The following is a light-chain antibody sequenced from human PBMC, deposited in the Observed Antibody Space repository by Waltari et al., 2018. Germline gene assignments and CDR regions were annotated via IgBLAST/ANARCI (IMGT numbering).Light chain of an antibody. Sequence: DIVMTQSPDSLAVSLGERATINCKSSQTLLYNSNNKNYLAWYQQKPGQPPQLLVYWASILYSGVPDRFSGSGSGTDFTLTISSLQAEDAAVYYCQQYYTTPYTFGQGTKLEIK. V-gene: IGKV4-1*01. CDR1: QTLLYNSNNKNY. J-gene: IGKJ2*01. CDR2: WAS. CDR3: QQYYTTPYT.